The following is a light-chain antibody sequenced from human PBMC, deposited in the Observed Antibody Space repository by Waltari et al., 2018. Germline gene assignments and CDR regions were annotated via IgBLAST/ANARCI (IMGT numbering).Light chain of an antibody. J-gene: IGKJ2*01. CDR2: AAS. CDR3: LQHDSLPYT. Sequence: DIQMTQSPSSLSASAGDRVTITCRASQGIKNYLGWYQQKPGKAPKRLIYAASTLEIGVPSRFSGSGYGTDFTLTISSLQPEDSATYFCLQHDSLPYTFGQGTKVEIK. CDR1: QGIKNY. V-gene: IGKV1-17*01.